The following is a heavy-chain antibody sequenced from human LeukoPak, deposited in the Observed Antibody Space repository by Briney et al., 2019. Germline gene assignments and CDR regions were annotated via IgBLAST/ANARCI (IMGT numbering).Heavy chain of an antibody. CDR1: GGTFSSYA. Sequence: ASVKVSCKASGGTFSSYAISWVRQAPGQGLEWMGRIIPILGIANYAQKFQGRVTITADKSTSTAYMELSSLRSEDTAVYYCASSGYSSGWTNYYYYYGMDVRGQGTTVTVSS. CDR2: IIPILGIA. D-gene: IGHD6-19*01. J-gene: IGHJ6*02. V-gene: IGHV1-69*04. CDR3: ASSGYSSGWTNYYYYYGMDV.